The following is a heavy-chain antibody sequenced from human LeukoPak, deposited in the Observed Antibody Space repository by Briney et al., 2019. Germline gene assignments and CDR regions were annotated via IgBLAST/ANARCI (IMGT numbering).Heavy chain of an antibody. V-gene: IGHV3-30*02. D-gene: IGHD5-18*01. CDR2: LRYDGSNK. CDR3: ARDGPWIQLSSPRAFDI. J-gene: IGHJ3*02. CDR1: GFTFSSFG. Sequence: PGGSLRLSCAASGFTFSSFGMHWVRQAPGKGLEWVAFLRYDGSNKYYADSVKGRFTISRDNAKNSLYLQMNSLRAEDTAVYYCARDGPWIQLSSPRAFDIWGQGTMVTVSS.